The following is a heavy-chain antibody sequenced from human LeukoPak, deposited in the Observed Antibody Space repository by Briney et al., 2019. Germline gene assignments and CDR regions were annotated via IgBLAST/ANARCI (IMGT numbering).Heavy chain of an antibody. Sequence: GGSLRLSCAASGFTFSSYSLNWVRQAPGKGLEWVSYISSGSSTIYYADSVKGRFTISRDNAKNSLYLQVNSLRDEDTAVYYCAKDRYGSGSNWLDPWGQGTLVTVSS. D-gene: IGHD3-10*01. CDR1: GFTFSSYS. CDR2: ISSGSSTI. V-gene: IGHV3-48*02. J-gene: IGHJ5*02. CDR3: AKDRYGSGSNWLDP.